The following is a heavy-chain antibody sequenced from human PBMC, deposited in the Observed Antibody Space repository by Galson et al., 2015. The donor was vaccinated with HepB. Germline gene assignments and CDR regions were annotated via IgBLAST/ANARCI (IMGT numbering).Heavy chain of an antibody. CDR2: IDPSDSYT. CDR3: ARHIFSGSYLGAFDI. Sequence: QSGAEVKKPGESLRISCKVSGYSFISYWINWVRQMPGKGLEWMGRIDPSDSYTNYSPSFQGHVTISADKSITTAYLQWSSLRASDTAIYYCARHIFSGSYLGAFDIWGQGTLVPVSS. D-gene: IGHD1-26*01. V-gene: IGHV5-10-1*01. CDR1: GYSFISYW. J-gene: IGHJ3*02.